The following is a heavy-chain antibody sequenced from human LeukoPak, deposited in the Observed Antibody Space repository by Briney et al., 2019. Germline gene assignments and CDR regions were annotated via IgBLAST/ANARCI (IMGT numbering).Heavy chain of an antibody. Sequence: GESLKISCKGSGYSFANYWIAWVRQMPGKGLEWMGFIYPGDSETRYSPSFQGQVTISADESISTAYLQWSSLKASDTATYYCARQDYCSSTSCYWYFDLWGRGILVTVSS. CDR3: ARQDYCSSTSCYWYFDL. V-gene: IGHV5-51*01. CDR1: GYSFANYW. D-gene: IGHD2-2*01. CDR2: IYPGDSET. J-gene: IGHJ2*01.